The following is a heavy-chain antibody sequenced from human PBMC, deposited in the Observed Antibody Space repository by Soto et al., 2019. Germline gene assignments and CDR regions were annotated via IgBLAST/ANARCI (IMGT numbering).Heavy chain of an antibody. CDR1: GGSISSYY. D-gene: IGHD6-13*01. CDR3: ARRGKSIAAVPHDFDI. Sequence: QVQLQESGPGLVKPSETLSLTCTVSGGSISSYYWSWIRQPPGKGLEWIGYIYYSGSTNYNPSLKSRVTISVDTSKNQFSLKLSSVTAADTAVYYCARRGKSIAAVPHDFDIWGQGTMVTVSS. CDR2: IYYSGST. V-gene: IGHV4-59*08. J-gene: IGHJ3*02.